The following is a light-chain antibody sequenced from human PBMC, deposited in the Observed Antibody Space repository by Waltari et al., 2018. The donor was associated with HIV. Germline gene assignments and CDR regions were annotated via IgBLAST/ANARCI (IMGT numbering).Light chain of an antibody. CDR3: MQSKQLPIT. J-gene: IGKJ5*01. CDR2: LGS. Sequence: DIVMTQSPLSLPVTPGEPASISCRSSQSLLHSNGYNYLDWYLQKPGQSPQLLIYLGSNRASGVPDRFSGSGSGTDFTLKISRVEAEDVGVYYCMQSKQLPITFGQGTRLEIK. V-gene: IGKV2-28*01. CDR1: QSLLHSNGYNY.